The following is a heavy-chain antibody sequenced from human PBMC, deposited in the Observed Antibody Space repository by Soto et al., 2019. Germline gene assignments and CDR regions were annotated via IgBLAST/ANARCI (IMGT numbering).Heavy chain of an antibody. D-gene: IGHD3-3*01. J-gene: IGHJ4*02. CDR3: ARDFAYFDS. CDR2: VYHTGRT. Sequence: LSLTCTVSGGSLKSGSYSWSWIRQPPGKGLEWIGYVYHTGRTSYNPSLKSRVSISMDTSKDQFSLNLDSVTAADTAVYFCARDFAYFDSWGQGTLVTVFS. CDR1: GGSLKSGSYS. V-gene: IGHV4-61*01.